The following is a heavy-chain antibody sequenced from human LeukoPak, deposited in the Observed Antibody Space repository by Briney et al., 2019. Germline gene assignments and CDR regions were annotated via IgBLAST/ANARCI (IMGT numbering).Heavy chain of an antibody. Sequence: SVTVSCKASGGTFSSYAISWVRQAPGQGLEWMGGIIPIFGTANYAQKFQGRVTITADESTSTAYMELSSLRSEDTAVYYCTSTVTASPPIDYWGQGTLVTVSS. CDR1: GGTFSSYA. J-gene: IGHJ4*02. V-gene: IGHV1-69*13. D-gene: IGHD4-17*01. CDR3: TSTVTASPPIDY. CDR2: IIPIFGTA.